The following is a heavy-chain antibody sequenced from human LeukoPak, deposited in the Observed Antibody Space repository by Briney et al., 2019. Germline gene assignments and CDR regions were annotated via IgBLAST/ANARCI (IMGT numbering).Heavy chain of an antibody. CDR2: IYYSENT. V-gene: IGHV4-39*02. J-gene: IGHJ3*02. CDR3: ARWISSQGMDDVFDI. CDR1: GGSISSSSFY. D-gene: IGHD2-2*01. Sequence: SETLSLTCTVSGGSISSSSFYWGWIRQPPGKGLEWIGSIYYSENTYYNPSLKSRVTMSVDTSKNHFSLKLSSVTAADTAVYYCARWISSQGMDDVFDIWGQGTMVTVSS.